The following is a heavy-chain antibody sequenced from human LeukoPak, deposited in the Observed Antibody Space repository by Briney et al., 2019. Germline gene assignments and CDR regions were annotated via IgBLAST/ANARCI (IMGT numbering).Heavy chain of an antibody. CDR3: AREVLGEYYHDSSGLHY. J-gene: IGHJ4*02. CDR2: INPNSGGT. V-gene: IGHV1-2*02. CDR1: GYTFTGYY. D-gene: IGHD3-22*01. Sequence: AASVKVSCKASGYTFTGYYMHWVRQAPGQGLEWMGWINPNSGGTNYAQKFQGRVTMTRDTSISTAYMELSRLRSDDTAVYYCAREVLGEYYHDSSGLHYWGQGTLVTVSS.